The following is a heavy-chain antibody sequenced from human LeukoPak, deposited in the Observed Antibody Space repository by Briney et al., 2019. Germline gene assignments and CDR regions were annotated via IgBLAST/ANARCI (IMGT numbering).Heavy chain of an antibody. CDR2: IHYTGST. CDR3: ARGRYSAGDNWFDP. V-gene: IGHV4-59*01. J-gene: IGHJ5*02. D-gene: IGHD3-9*01. CDR1: GGSITSSY. Sequence: PSGTLSLTCTVSGGSITSSYGSWIRHSPGKGLGWIGYIHYTGSTNYNPSLKSRVTMLIDTSKNQYALKLSSVTAADTAVYYCARGRYSAGDNWFDPWGQGTPVTVSS.